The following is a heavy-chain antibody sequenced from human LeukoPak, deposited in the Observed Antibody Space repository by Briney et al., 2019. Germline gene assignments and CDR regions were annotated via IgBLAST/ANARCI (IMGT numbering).Heavy chain of an antibody. J-gene: IGHJ4*02. CDR3: ASSSKVVRPDSWDY. D-gene: IGHD6-6*01. Sequence: AETLSLTCGVYGGSFNAYSWSWIRQFPGKGLEWIGEINLAGSTNYNPSLKSRVTMTIDTSKKEVSLKLTSVTAADTSIYFCASSSKVVRPDSWDYWGQGTLVTVSS. CDR2: INLAGST. V-gene: IGHV4-34*01. CDR1: GGSFNAYS.